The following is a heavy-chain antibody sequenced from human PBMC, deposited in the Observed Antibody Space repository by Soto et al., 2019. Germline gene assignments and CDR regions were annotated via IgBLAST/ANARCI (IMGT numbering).Heavy chain of an antibody. Sequence: QVQLAQSGAEVKKPGASVKVSCKPSGYTFTSFGISWVRQAPGQGLEWMGWISAYNGNTNYAENLQGRVTMTTDTSTSTAYMELRSLRSDFTAVYYCARDHRGGTDAFDIWGHGKMVTVSS. D-gene: IGHD2-15*01. CDR3: ARDHRGGTDAFDI. V-gene: IGHV1-18*01. CDR2: ISAYNGNT. J-gene: IGHJ3*02. CDR1: GYTFTSFG.